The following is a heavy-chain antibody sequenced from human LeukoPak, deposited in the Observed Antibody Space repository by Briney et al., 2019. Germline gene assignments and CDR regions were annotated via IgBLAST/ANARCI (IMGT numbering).Heavy chain of an antibody. Sequence: SSETLSLTCGVSNYSISSGYYWGWIRQPPGKGLEWIGSIYHSGSTYFNPSLKSRVTISVDTSKNQFSLKLSSVTAADTAVYYCARRVVTLASYYFYMDVWGKGTTVSVSS. CDR2: IYHSGST. CDR1: NYSISSGYY. V-gene: IGHV4-38-2*01. D-gene: IGHD3-22*01. CDR3: ARRVVTLASYYFYMDV. J-gene: IGHJ6*03.